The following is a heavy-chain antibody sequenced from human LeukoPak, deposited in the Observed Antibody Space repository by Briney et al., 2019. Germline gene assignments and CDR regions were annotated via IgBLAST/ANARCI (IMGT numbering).Heavy chain of an antibody. CDR3: ARVSRISSRLGYLDY. D-gene: IGHD2-15*01. V-gene: IGHV1-18*01. CDR2: ISAYNGNT. CDR1: GYTFTSYG. Sequence: GASVKVSCKASGYTFTSYGISWVRQAPGQGLEWMGWISAYNGNTNYAQKLQGRVTMTTDTSTSTAYMELRSLRSDDTAVYYCARVSRISSRLGYLDYWGQGTLVTVSS. J-gene: IGHJ4*02.